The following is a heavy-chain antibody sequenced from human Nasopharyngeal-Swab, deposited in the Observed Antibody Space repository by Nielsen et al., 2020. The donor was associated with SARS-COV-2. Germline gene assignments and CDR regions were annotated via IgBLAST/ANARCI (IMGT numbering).Heavy chain of an antibody. Sequence: WVRQAPGQGLEWMGIINPSGGSTNYAQKLQGRVTMTTDTSTSTAYMELRSLRSDDTAVYYCTRGGSYLTGPADYWGQGTLVTVSS. D-gene: IGHD1-26*01. J-gene: IGHJ4*02. V-gene: IGHV1-46*01. CDR3: TRGGSYLTGPADY. CDR2: INPSGGST.